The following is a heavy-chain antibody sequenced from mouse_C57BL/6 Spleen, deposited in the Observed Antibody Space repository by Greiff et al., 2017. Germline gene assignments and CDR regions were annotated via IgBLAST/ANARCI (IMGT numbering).Heavy chain of an antibody. Sequence: QVQLKQPGAELVKPGASVKLSCKASGYTFTSYWMQWVKQRPGQGLEWIGEIDPSDSYTNYNQKFKGKATLTVDTSSSTAYMQLSSLTSEDSAVYYCARYYYGSERYFDVWGTGTTVTVSS. V-gene: IGHV1-50*01. J-gene: IGHJ1*03. D-gene: IGHD1-1*01. CDR1: GYTFTSYW. CDR2: IDPSDSYT. CDR3: ARYYYGSERYFDV.